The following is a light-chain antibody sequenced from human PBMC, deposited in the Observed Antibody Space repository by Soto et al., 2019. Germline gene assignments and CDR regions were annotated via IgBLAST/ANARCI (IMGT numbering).Light chain of an antibody. V-gene: IGKV3D-15*01. CDR3: QQYQSLT. CDR1: QSVSSN. CDR2: GAS. J-gene: IGKJ4*01. Sequence: EIVMTQSPATLSVSPGERATLSCRASQSVSSNLAWYQQKPGQAPRLLIYGASSRVTGIPDRFSGSGSGTDFTLTITRLEPEDFAVYYCQQYQSLTFGGGTKVDIK.